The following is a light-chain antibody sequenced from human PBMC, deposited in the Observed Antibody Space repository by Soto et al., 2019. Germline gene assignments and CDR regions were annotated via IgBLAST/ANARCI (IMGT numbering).Light chain of an antibody. CDR1: QSFNGNF. CDR2: AVS. V-gene: IGKV3-20*01. Sequence: ILLTQSPGTLSLSPGETATLSCRASQSFNGNFLAWYQQKPGQSPRLLIYAVSTRATGVPDRFSGSGSGADFTLTINSLEPEDFEVYYCQQYAITERTLGQGTKVEI. J-gene: IGKJ1*01. CDR3: QQYAITERT.